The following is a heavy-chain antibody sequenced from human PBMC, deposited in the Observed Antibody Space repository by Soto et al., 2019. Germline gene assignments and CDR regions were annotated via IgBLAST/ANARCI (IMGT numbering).Heavy chain of an antibody. D-gene: IGHD5-12*01. CDR2: IRNKANNYAT. Sequence: PGGSLRLSCAASGFTFSDHYMDWVRQAPGKGLEWVGRIRNKANNYATEYAASVKGRFTISRDDSKNSLYLQMNSLETEDTAVYSCARVRRYNKHLTSFYSXNCGPRPLLTLSS. J-gene: IGHJ4*02. V-gene: IGHV3-72*01. CDR3: ARVRRYNKHLTSFYSXN. CDR1: GFTFSDHY.